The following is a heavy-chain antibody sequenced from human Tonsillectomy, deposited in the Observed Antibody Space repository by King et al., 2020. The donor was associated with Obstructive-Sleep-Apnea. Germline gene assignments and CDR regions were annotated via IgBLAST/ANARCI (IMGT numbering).Heavy chain of an antibody. V-gene: IGHV3-30*18. CDR1: GFTFSSYG. CDR2: ISYDGSNK. Sequence: VQLVESGGGVVQPGRSLRLSCSASGFTFSSYGMHWVRQAPGKGREWVAVISYDGSNKYYADSVKGRFTISRDNSKNTLYLQMNSLRAEDTAVYYCAKDEGGIDYWGQGTLVTVSS. D-gene: IGHD3-16*01. J-gene: IGHJ4*02. CDR3: AKDEGGIDY.